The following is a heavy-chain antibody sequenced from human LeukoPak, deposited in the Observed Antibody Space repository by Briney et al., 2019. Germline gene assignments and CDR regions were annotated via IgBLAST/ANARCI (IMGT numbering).Heavy chain of an antibody. D-gene: IGHD2-15*01. J-gene: IGHJ4*02. CDR3: TMTDIVVVVAATPSENKRIDY. V-gene: IGHV3-15*01. CDR1: GFTFSNAW. CDR2: IKSKTDGGTT. Sequence: GGSLRLSCAASGFTFSNAWMSWVRQAPGKGQEWVGRIKSKTDGGTTDYAAPVKGRFTISRDDSKNTLYLQMNSLKTEDTAVYYCTMTDIVVVVAATPSENKRIDYWGQGTLVTVSS.